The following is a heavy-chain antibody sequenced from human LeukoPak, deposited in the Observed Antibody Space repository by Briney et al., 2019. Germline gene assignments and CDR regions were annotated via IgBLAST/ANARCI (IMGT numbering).Heavy chain of an antibody. CDR3: AKDMASLADSSGYYGGFDY. CDR2: ISYDGSNK. CDR1: GFTFSSYG. Sequence: GGSLRLSCAASGFTFSSYGMHWVRQAPGKGLEWVAVISYDGSNKYYADSVKGRFTISRDNSKNTLYLQMNSLRAEDMALYYCAKDMASLADSSGYYGGFDYWGQGTLVTVSS. D-gene: IGHD3-22*01. V-gene: IGHV3-30*18. J-gene: IGHJ4*02.